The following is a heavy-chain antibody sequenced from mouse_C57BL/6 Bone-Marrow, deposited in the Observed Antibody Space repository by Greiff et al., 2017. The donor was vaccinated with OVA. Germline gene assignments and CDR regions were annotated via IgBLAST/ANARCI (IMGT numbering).Heavy chain of an antibody. CDR3: ARGGGQLRLRWFAY. D-gene: IGHD3-2*02. J-gene: IGHJ3*01. CDR1: GYSITSGYY. V-gene: IGHV3-6*01. CDR2: ISYDGST. Sequence: EVQLVESGPGLVKPSQSLSLSCSVTGYSITSGYYWNLIRQFPGNKLEWMGYISYDGSTNYNPSLKNRISITRDTSKNQFFLKLNSVTTEDTATYDCARGGGQLRLRWFAYWGQGTLVTVSA.